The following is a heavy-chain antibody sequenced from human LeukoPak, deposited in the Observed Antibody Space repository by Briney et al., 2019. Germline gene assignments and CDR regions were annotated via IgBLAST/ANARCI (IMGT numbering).Heavy chain of an antibody. CDR3: ARAQGYGDCDY. V-gene: IGHV1-46*01. CDR1: GYTFTDYY. D-gene: IGHD4-17*01. CDR2: INPSGGNT. J-gene: IGHJ4*02. Sequence: GASVTVSCKASGYTFTDYYIHWVRQAPGQGLEWMGIINPSGGNTKYAQKFQARVTMTRDTSTSTVYMELSSLRSEDTAVYYCARAQGYGDCDYWGQGTLVTVSS.